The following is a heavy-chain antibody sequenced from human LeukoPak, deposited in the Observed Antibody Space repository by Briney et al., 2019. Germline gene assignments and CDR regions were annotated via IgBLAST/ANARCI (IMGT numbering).Heavy chain of an antibody. CDR1: GGSFIGYY. CDR3: ARQPIAAAGPPPSYGFDY. V-gene: IGHV4-34*01. J-gene: IGHJ4*02. D-gene: IGHD6-13*01. Sequence: SETLSLSCAVYGGSFIGYYWSWIRQPPGKGLEWIGEINHSGSTNYNPSLKSRVTISVDTSKNQFSLKLSSVTAADTAVYYCARQPIAAAGPPPSYGFDYWGQGTLVTVSS. CDR2: INHSGST.